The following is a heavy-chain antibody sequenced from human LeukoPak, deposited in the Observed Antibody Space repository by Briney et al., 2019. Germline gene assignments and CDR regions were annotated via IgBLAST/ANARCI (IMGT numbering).Heavy chain of an antibody. CDR1: GFTFSNYS. J-gene: IGHJ4*02. CDR2: ISSRSSYI. D-gene: IGHD3-10*01. Sequence: GGSLRLSCGASGFTFSNYSMNWARQAPGKRQEWVSSISSRSSYIYYADSVKGRFTVSRDNAKNSLYLQMNSLRAEDTAVYYCAKLAKYFYGSETYYFFEHWGQGTPVTASS. CDR3: AKLAKYFYGSETYYFFEH. V-gene: IGHV3-21*01.